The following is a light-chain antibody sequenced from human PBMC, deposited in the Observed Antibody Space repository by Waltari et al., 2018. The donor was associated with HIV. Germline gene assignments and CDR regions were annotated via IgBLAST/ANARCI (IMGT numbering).Light chain of an antibody. V-gene: IGLV4-69*01. J-gene: IGLJ3*02. CDR1: SGHSSYA. CDR2: LSSDGSH. Sequence: SPSASASLGASVKLTCTLSSGHSSYAIAWHQQQPEKGPRYLMKLSSDGSHYKGDGIPDRFSGSSSGAERYLTISSLQSEDEADYYCQTWGTGTWVFGGGTKLTVL. CDR3: QTWGTGTWV.